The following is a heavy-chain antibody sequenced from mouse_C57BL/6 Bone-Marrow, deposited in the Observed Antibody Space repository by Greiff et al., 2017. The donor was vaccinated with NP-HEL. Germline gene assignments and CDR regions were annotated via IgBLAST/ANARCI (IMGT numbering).Heavy chain of an antibody. D-gene: IGHD1-1*01. Sequence: VQLQQPGAELVKPGASVKLSCKASGYTFTSYWMHWVKQRPGRGLEWIGRIDPNSGGTTYNEKFKSKATLTVDKPSRTAYMQLSSLTSEDSAVYYCARGRITTVVATDYWGKGTTLTVSS. CDR1: GYTFTSYW. CDR3: ARGRITTVVATDY. CDR2: IDPNSGGT. J-gene: IGHJ2*01. V-gene: IGHV1-72*01.